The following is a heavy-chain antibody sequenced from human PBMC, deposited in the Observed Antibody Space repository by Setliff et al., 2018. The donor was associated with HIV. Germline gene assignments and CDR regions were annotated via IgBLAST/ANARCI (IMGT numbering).Heavy chain of an antibody. D-gene: IGHD2-15*01. CDR3: ARSRRYCSGGSCGDGFFDY. Sequence: SETLSLTSTVSGGSISSSSYYWGWIRQPQGKGLEWIGSIYYSGSTYYNPSLKSRVTISVDTSKNQFSLKLSSVTAADTAVYYCARSRRYCSGGSCGDGFFDYWGQGTLVTVSS. CDR2: IYYSGST. CDR1: GGSISSSSYY. V-gene: IGHV4-39*01. J-gene: IGHJ4*02.